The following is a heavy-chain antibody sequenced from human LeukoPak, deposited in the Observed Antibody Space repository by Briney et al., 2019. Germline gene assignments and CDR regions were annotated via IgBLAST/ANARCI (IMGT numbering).Heavy chain of an antibody. J-gene: IGHJ6*03. CDR1: GFTFSSYW. V-gene: IGHV3-74*01. CDR3: AKVTIFGVDHYYMDV. D-gene: IGHD3-3*01. Sequence: GGSLRLSCAASGFTFSSYWMHWVRQAPGKGLVRVSRINSDGSSTSYADSVKGRFTISRDNARNTLYLQMNSLRAEDTAVYYCAKVTIFGVDHYYMDVWGKGTTVTVSS. CDR2: INSDGSST.